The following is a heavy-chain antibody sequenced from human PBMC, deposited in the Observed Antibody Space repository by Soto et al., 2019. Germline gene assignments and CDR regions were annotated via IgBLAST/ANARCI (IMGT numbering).Heavy chain of an antibody. CDR1: GYNFTSFW. V-gene: IGHV5-51*04. Sequence: GESLKISCKGSGYNFTSFWIGWVRQMPGKGLEWMGIMYPGDSNTRYSPSFQGQVTISADKPITTAYLQWSSLKASDTAIYYCARWAGGFDYWGQGTLVTVSS. J-gene: IGHJ4*02. CDR2: MYPGDSNT. CDR3: ARWAGGFDY.